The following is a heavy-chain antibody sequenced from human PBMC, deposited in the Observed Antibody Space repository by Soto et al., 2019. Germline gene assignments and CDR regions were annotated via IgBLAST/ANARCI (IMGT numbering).Heavy chain of an antibody. J-gene: IGHJ6*02. CDR1: GGSITSSY. CDR3: ARGEDAFFYYGLDV. V-gene: IGHV4-59*01. Sequence: SETLSLTCTVSGGSITSSYWSWIRRPPGKGLEWMAYIYDTGISGYTPSTSYNPSLKSRVTMSGDTSKSQFSLKLTSVTAADTAVYYCARGEDAFFYYGLDVWGQGITVTVSS. CDR2: IYDTGISGYTPST.